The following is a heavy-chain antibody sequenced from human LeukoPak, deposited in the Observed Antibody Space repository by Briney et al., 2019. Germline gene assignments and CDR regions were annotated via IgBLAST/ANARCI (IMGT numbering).Heavy chain of an antibody. D-gene: IGHD6-13*01. CDR3: AVQAAAGTMKDY. CDR1: GYTFTGYY. J-gene: IGHJ4*02. CDR2: INPNSGGT. V-gene: IGHV1-2*02. Sequence: ASVKVSRKASGYTFTGYYMHWVRQAPGQGLEWMGWINPNSGGTNYAQKFQGRVTMTRDTSISTAYMELSSLRSEDTAVYYCAVQAAAGTMKDYWGQGTLVTVSS.